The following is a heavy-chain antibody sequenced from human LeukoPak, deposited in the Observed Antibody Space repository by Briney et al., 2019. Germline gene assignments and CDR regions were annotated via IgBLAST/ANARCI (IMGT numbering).Heavy chain of an antibody. CDR3: ARDPGRIEGSGWPTTFDY. CDR1: GYTFTSYY. V-gene: IGHV1-46*01. D-gene: IGHD6-19*01. CDR2: INPSGGST. J-gene: IGHJ4*02. Sequence: ASVKVSCKASGYTFTSYYMHWVRQAPGRGLEWMGIINPSGGSTSYAQKFQGRVTMTRDTSTSTVYMELSSLRSEDTAVYYCARDPGRIEGSGWPTTFDYWGQGTLVTVSS.